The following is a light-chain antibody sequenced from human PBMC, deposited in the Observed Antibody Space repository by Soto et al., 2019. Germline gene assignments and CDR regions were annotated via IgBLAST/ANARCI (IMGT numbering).Light chain of an antibody. J-gene: IGKJ4*01. Sequence: EIVLTQSPGTLSLSPGERATLSCRASQSVDKNYLAWFQRKPGQAPRLLIYDAPNRATGVPDRFGGTGSGTDFTLVISRLEPEDFAVYYCQQSSYSPLTFGGGTRIEIK. CDR1: QSVDKNY. CDR2: DAP. CDR3: QQSSYSPLT. V-gene: IGKV3-20*01.